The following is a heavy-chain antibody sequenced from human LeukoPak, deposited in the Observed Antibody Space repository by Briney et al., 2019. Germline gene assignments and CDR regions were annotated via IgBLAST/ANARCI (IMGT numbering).Heavy chain of an antibody. V-gene: IGHV4-34*01. CDR2: INHSGST. J-gene: IGHJ4*02. Sequence: SETLSLTCAVYGGSFSGFYWSWIRQPPGKGLEWIWEINHSGSTNYNPSLKSRVTISVDTSKNQFSLKLSSVTAADTAVYYCARGYRQQPTYWGQGTLVTVSS. D-gene: IGHD6-13*01. CDR1: GGSFSGFY. CDR3: ARGYRQQPTY.